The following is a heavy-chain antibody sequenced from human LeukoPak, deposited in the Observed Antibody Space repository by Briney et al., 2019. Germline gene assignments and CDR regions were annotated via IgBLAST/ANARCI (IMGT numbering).Heavy chain of an antibody. J-gene: IGHJ3*02. CDR1: GFTFSSYA. D-gene: IGHD3-22*01. CDR2: ISGSGGST. V-gene: IGHV3-23*01. Sequence: GGSLRLSCAASGFTFSSYAMSWVRQAPGKGLEWVSAISGSGGSTYYADSVKGRFTISRDNSKNTLYLQMNSLRAEDTAVYYCAKGLGITMIVVVIVDAFDIWGQGTMVTVSS. CDR3: AKGLGITMIVVVIVDAFDI.